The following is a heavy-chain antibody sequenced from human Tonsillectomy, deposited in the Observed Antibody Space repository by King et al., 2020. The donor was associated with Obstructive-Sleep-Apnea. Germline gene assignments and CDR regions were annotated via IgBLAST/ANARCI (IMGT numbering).Heavy chain of an antibody. D-gene: IGHD3-22*01. CDR1: GGSISSSSYY. CDR2: IYYSGST. J-gene: IGHJ4*02. Sequence: QLQESGPGLVKPSETLSLTCTVSGGSISSSSYYWGWIRQPPGKGLEWIGSIYYSGSTYYNPSLKSRVTISVDTSKNQFSLKLSSVTAADTAVYYCVIWLYYYDSSGYYHPSTLDYWGPGTL. CDR3: VIWLYYYDSSGYYHPSTLDY. V-gene: IGHV4-39*07.